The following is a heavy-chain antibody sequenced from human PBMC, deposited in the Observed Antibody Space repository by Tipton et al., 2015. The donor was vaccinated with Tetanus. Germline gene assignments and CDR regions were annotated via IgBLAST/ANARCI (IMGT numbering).Heavy chain of an antibody. CDR1: GGTFSSYA. CDR2: IIPIVGTA. V-gene: IGHV1-69*01. CDR3: ARSVAVAGRKITFSDAFDI. J-gene: IGHJ3*02. D-gene: IGHD6-19*01. Sequence: QLVQSGAEVKKPGSSVKVSCKASGGTFSSYAISWVRQAPGQGLEWMGGIIPIVGTANYAQKFQGRVTITADESTSTAYMELSSLRSEDTAVYYCARSVAVAGRKITFSDAFDIWGQGTMVTVSS.